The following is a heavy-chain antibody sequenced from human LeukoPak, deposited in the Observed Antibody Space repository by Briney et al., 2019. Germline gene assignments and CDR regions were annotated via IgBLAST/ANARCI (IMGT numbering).Heavy chain of an antibody. J-gene: IGHJ3*02. V-gene: IGHV4-59*01. D-gene: IGHD6-19*01. Sequence: SETLSLTCTVSGGSFGNYYWSWIRQPPGKGLEWVGYIYDSGTTNYNPFLKSRVTISVDTATNQVSLKLRSVTAADTAVYYCARDPEWLVHRGHAFDIWGQGTMVTVSS. CDR3: ARDPEWLVHRGHAFDI. CDR2: IYDSGTT. CDR1: GGSFGNYY.